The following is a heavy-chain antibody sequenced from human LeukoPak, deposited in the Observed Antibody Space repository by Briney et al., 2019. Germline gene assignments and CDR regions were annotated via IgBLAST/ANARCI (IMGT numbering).Heavy chain of an antibody. D-gene: IGHD6-13*01. CDR1: GFTFSSYG. Sequence: GGSLRLSCSASGFTFSSYGMHWVRQAPGKGLEYVSAISSNRGSTYYADSVKGRFTISRDNSKNTLYLQMSSLRAEDTAVYYCVKDRRYSSNWYYFDYWGQGTLVIVSS. V-gene: IGHV3-64D*09. CDR2: ISSNRGST. CDR3: VKDRRYSSNWYYFDY. J-gene: IGHJ4*02.